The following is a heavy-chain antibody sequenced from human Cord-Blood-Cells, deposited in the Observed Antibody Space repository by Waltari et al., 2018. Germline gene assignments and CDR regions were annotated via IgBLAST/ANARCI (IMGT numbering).Heavy chain of an antibody. V-gene: IGHV3-23*01. CDR3: AKDDRHKTESSNAFDI. CDR1: GFTFSSYA. CDR2: ISGSGGST. J-gene: IGHJ3*02. Sequence: EVQLLESGGGLVQPGGSLRLSCAASGFTFSSYAMSWVRQAPGKGLEWVSAISGSGGSTYYADSVKGRFTISRDNSKNTLYLQMNSLRAEDTAVYYCAKDDRHKTESSNAFDIWGQGTMVTVSS. D-gene: IGHD1-26*01.